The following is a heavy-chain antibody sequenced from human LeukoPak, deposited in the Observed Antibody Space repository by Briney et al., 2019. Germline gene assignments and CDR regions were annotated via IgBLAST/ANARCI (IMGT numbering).Heavy chain of an antibody. V-gene: IGHV4-59*01. CDR2: IYYSGST. CDR1: GGSISSYY. Sequence: SETLSLTCTVSGGSISSYYWSWIRQPPGKGLEWIGYIYYSGSTNYNPSLKSRVTISVDTSKNQFSLKLSSVTAADTAVYYCARVGYSGSWYEYYYYGMDVWGQGTTVTVSS. D-gene: IGHD6-13*01. CDR3: ARVGYSGSWYEYYYYGMDV. J-gene: IGHJ6*02.